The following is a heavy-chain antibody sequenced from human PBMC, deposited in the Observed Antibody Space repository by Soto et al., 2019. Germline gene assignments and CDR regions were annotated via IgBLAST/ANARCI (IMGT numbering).Heavy chain of an antibody. D-gene: IGHD2-21*02. CDR1: GGSFGGYF. V-gene: IGHV4-34*02. CDR3: ARQGAVTVMFYYHGMDV. J-gene: IGHJ6*02. CDR2: INHGGIT. Sequence: QVQLQQWGAGLLKPSETLSLTCDVYGGSFGGYFWSWIRQPPGKGLEWIGEINHGGITNYNPSLKSRSTIPVDTSKNQFSLKLSSVTAADAAVYYCARQGAVTVMFYYHGMDVWGQGTSVTVSS.